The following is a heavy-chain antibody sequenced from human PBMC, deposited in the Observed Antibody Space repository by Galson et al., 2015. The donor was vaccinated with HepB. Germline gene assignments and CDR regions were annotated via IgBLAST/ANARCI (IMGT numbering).Heavy chain of an antibody. Sequence: SLRLSCAASGFTFRNYAMNWVRQAPGKGLEWVSGIGGRGSSIYYTDSVKGRFTISRDNSKNTLYLQMNSLRAEDTAVYFCARDPAYDFWSGYPPSHFDFWGHGTLVTVST. J-gene: IGHJ4*01. CDR3: ARDPAYDFWSGYPPSHFDF. D-gene: IGHD3-3*01. V-gene: IGHV3-23*01. CDR1: GFTFRNYA. CDR2: IGGRGSSI.